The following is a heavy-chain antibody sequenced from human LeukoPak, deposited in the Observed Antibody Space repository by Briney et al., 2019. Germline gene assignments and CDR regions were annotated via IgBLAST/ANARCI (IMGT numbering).Heavy chain of an antibody. D-gene: IGHD2-2*01. CDR1: GFTFISYG. V-gene: IGHV3-30*02. CDR3: AREGPCSSTSCYKGTFDY. Sequence: PGGSLRLSCAASGFTFISYGMHWVRQAPGKGLEWVAFIRYDGSNKYYADSVKGRFTISRDNAKNSLYLQMNSLRAEDTAVYYCAREGPCSSTSCYKGTFDYWGQGTLVTVSS. J-gene: IGHJ4*02. CDR2: IRYDGSNK.